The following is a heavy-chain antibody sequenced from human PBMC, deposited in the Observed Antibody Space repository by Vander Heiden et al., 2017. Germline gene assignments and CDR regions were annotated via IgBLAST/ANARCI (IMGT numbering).Heavy chain of an antibody. V-gene: IGHV2-5*02. J-gene: IGHJ5*02. CDR2: IYWDDDK. CDR1: GFSLSTSGVG. Sequence: QITLKESGPTLVKPTQTLTLTCTFSGFSLSTSGVGVGWIRQPPGKALEWLALIYWDDDKRYSPARKSRLTITKDTSKNQVVLTMTNMDTVETATYYCAHRSDDGDYGGFDPWGQGTMVTVSS. CDR3: AHRSDDGDYGGFDP. D-gene: IGHD4-17*01.